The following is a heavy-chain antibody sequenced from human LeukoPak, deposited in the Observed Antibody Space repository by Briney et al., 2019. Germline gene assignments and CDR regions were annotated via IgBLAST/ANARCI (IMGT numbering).Heavy chain of an antibody. CDR1: GFAFSGYW. Sequence: GGSLRLSCAASGFAFSGYWMTWVRQAPGKGLEWVANIKEDGSQKYYVDSVKGRFTISRDNAKNSLYLQMNSLRVEDTAVYYCARGLNRSAYWGQGTLVTVST. J-gene: IGHJ4*02. V-gene: IGHV3-7*05. D-gene: IGHD1-14*01. CDR2: IKEDGSQK. CDR3: ARGLNRSAY.